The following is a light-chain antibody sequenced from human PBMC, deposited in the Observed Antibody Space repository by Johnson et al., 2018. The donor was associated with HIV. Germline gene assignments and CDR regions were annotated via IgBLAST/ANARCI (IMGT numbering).Light chain of an antibody. J-gene: IGLJ1*01. CDR3: GTWDDSLSTYV. CDR1: SSNIGNNY. Sequence: QPPSVSAAPGQKVTISCSGSSSNIGNNYVSWYQHLPGTAPKLLIYDNHKRPSGIPDRFSGSKSGTSATLGITGLQTGDEADYYCGTWDDSLSTYVFGTGTKVTVL. CDR2: DNH. V-gene: IGLV1-51*01.